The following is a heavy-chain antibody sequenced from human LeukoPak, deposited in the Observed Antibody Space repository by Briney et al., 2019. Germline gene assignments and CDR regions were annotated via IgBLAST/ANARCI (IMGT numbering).Heavy chain of an antibody. Sequence: GSLKLSCAASGFTFSRYSMNWVRQPPGKGLEWIGEINHSGSTNYNPSLKSRVTMSVDTSKNQFSLKLSSVTAADTAVYYCARGSSGYYSGYWGQGTLVTVSS. D-gene: IGHD3-22*01. CDR2: INHSGST. CDR1: GFTFSRYS. CDR3: ARGSSGYYSGY. V-gene: IGHV4-34*01. J-gene: IGHJ4*02.